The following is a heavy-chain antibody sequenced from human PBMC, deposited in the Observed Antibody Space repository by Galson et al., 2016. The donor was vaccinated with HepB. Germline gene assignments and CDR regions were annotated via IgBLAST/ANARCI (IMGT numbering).Heavy chain of an antibody. D-gene: IGHD2-15*01. V-gene: IGHV3-30*18. Sequence: SLRLSCAASGFVFSNYDMHWVRQAPGKGLEWVAGLSYNGLNQHYPDSLMGRFTVSRDNSKSIMYLRMDSLRPDDTAVYYCTKQVAEGGLGDTWGQGTVVTVSS. CDR1: GFVFSNYD. CDR3: TKQVAEGGLGDT. J-gene: IGHJ5*02. CDR2: LSYNGLNQ.